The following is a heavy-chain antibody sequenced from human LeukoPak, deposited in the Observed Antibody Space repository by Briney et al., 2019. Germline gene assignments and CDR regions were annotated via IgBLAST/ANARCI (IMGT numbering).Heavy chain of an antibody. D-gene: IGHD3-3*01. CDR3: ARLEVYYDFWSGYPYYFDY. V-gene: IGHV4-39*01. CDR2: IYYSGST. Sequence: SETLSLTCTVSGGSISSSSYYWGWIRQPPGKGLEWIGSIYYSGSTYYNPSLKSRVTVSVDTSKNQFSLKLSSVTAADTAVYYCARLEVYYDFWSGYPYYFDYWGQGTLVTVSS. J-gene: IGHJ4*02. CDR1: GGSISSSSYY.